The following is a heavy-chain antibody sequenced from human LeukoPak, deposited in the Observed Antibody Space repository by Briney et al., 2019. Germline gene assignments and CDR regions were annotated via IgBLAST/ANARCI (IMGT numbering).Heavy chain of an antibody. V-gene: IGHV4-59*01. CDR1: GGSISGSY. CDR3: ARGPLLWFGELLYFDY. D-gene: IGHD3-10*01. Sequence: PSETLSLTCTVSGGSISGSYWSWIRQPPGKGLEWIGYIYSSGTTRYNPSLKSRVTISVDTSKNQFSLNLSSMTAADTAVYYCARGPLLWFGELLYFDYWGQGTLVTVSS. J-gene: IGHJ4*02. CDR2: IYSSGTT.